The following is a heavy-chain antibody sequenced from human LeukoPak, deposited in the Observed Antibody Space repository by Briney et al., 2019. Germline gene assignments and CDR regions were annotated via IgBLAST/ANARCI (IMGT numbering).Heavy chain of an antibody. CDR2: IIPIFATT. Sequence: ASVKLSCKASGDTFNSYAISWVRQAPGQGLEWMGRIIPIFATTNYAQKFQGRVTITTDESTSTAYMELSSLRSEDTAVYYCARDLANWGSSFDYWGQGTLVTVSS. D-gene: IGHD7-27*01. CDR1: GDTFNSYA. J-gene: IGHJ4*02. V-gene: IGHV1-69*05. CDR3: ARDLANWGSSFDY.